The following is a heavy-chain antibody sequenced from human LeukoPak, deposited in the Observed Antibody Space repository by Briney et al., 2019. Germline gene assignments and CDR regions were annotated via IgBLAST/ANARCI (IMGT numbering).Heavy chain of an antibody. CDR1: GYTFTGYY. CDR3: ARALAVAGDDY. D-gene: IGHD6-19*01. J-gene: IGHJ4*02. CDR2: ISAYNGNT. V-gene: IGHV1-18*04. Sequence: ASVKVSCKAYGYTFTGYYLHWVRQAPGQGLEWMGWISAYNGNTNYAQKLQGRVTMTTDTSTSTAYMELRSLRSDDTAVYYCARALAVAGDDYWGQGTLVTVSS.